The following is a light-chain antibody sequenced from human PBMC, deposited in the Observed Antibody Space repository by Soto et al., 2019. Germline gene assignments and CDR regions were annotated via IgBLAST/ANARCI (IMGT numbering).Light chain of an antibody. CDR1: SSDVGGYNY. V-gene: IGLV2-8*01. J-gene: IGLJ1*01. CDR3: TSYAGGNNV. CDR2: EVN. Sequence: QSALTQPPSASGSPGQSVTISCTGTSSDVGGYNYVSWYQQYPGKVPKLMIYEVNKRPSGVPDRFSGSKSGNTASLTVSGLXXXXXADYYCTSYAGGNNVFGTGTKLTVL.